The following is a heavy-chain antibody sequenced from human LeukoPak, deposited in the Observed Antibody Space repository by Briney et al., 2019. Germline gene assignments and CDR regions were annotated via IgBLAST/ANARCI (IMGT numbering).Heavy chain of an antibody. Sequence: GGSLRLSCAASGFTFSSYAMNWVRQAPGKGLEWVSAISGGGDSAYYADSVKGRFTISRDNPKNTLYLQMNSLRVEDTAVYYCAKGSSWHRLDMWGQGTMVTVSS. V-gene: IGHV3-23*01. D-gene: IGHD6-13*01. CDR3: AKGSSWHRLDM. CDR2: ISGGGDSA. CDR1: GFTFSSYA. J-gene: IGHJ3*02.